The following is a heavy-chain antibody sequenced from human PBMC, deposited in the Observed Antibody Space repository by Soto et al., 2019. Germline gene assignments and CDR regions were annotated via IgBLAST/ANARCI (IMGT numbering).Heavy chain of an antibody. V-gene: IGHV4-59*01. CDR2: IYYSGST. J-gene: IGHJ4*02. D-gene: IGHD4-17*01. CDR3: ARAYGDYGNGGIDY. Sequence: SETLSLTCTVSGGSISSYYWSWIRQPPGKGLEWIGYIYYSGSTNYNPSLKSRVTISVDTSKNQFSLKLSSVTAADTAVYYCARAYGDYGNGGIDYWGQGTLVTVS. CDR1: GGSISSYY.